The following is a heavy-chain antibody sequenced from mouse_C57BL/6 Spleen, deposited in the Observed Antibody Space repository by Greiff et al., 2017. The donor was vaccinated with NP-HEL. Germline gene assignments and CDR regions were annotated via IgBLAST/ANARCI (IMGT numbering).Heavy chain of an antibody. CDR3: TVTAHVAY. D-gene: IGHD2-1*01. V-gene: IGHV14-4*01. Sequence: EVQLQQSGAELVRPGASVKLSCTASGFNIKDDYMHWVKQRPDQGLEWIGWIDPENVDTEYASKFQGKATITADTSSNTAYLQLSSLTSEDTAFYECTVTAHVAYWGQGSLVTVAA. CDR2: IDPENVDT. J-gene: IGHJ3*01. CDR1: GFNIKDDY.